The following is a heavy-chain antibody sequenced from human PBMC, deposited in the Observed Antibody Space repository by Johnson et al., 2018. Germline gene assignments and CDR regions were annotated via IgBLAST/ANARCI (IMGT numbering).Heavy chain of an antibody. CDR1: GFTFDDYA. D-gene: IGHD3-10*01. CDR2: ISWNSGSI. Sequence: EVQLVESGGGLVQPGRSLRLSCAASGFTFDDYAMHWVRQAPGKGLEWVSGISWNSGSIGYADSVKGRFTISRDNAKNSLYLQMNSLRAEDTALCYCAKDKVRGGLRFQHWGQGTLVTVSS. CDR3: AKDKVRGGLRFQH. V-gene: IGHV3-9*01. J-gene: IGHJ1*01.